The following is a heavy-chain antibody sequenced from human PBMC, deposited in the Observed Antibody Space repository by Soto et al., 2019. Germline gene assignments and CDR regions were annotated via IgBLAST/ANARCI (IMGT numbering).Heavy chain of an antibody. CDR3: ARDPSAIFGVVMDPRYYYYGMDV. CDR1: GYTFTSYG. Sequence: ASVKVSCKASGYTFTSYGISWVRQAPGQGLEWMGWISAYNGNTNYAQKLQGRVTMTTDTSTSTAYMELRSLRSDDTTVYYCARDPSAIFGVVMDPRYYYYGMDVWG. J-gene: IGHJ6*02. CDR2: ISAYNGNT. D-gene: IGHD3-3*01. V-gene: IGHV1-18*04.